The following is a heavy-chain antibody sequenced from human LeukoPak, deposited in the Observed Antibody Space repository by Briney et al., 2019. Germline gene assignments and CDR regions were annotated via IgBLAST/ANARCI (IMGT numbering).Heavy chain of an antibody. D-gene: IGHD6-19*01. J-gene: IGHJ4*02. CDR2: IIPIFGTA. Sequence: SVKVSCKASGGTFSSYAISWVRQAPGQGLEWMGGIIPIFGTANYAQKFQGRVTITTDESTSTAYMELSSLRSEDTAVYYCARRVAVADLDMYYFDYWGQGTLVTVSS. CDR1: GGTFSSYA. V-gene: IGHV1-69*05. CDR3: ARRVAVADLDMYYFDY.